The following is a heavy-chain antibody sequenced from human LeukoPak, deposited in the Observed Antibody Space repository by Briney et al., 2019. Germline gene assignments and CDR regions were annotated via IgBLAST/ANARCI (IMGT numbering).Heavy chain of an antibody. CDR3: ARRGPSYNWFDP. J-gene: IGHJ5*02. Sequence: SETLSLTCTVSGGSISSSSYYWGWIRQPPGKGLEWIGSIYYSGSTNYNPSLKSRVTISVDTSKNQFFLKLTSVTAADTAVYFCARRGPSYNWFDPWGQGSLVTVSS. D-gene: IGHD3-16*02. V-gene: IGHV4-39*07. CDR1: GGSISSSSYY. CDR2: IYYSGST.